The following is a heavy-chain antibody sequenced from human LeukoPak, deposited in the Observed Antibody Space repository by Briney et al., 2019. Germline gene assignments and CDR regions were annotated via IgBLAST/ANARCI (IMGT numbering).Heavy chain of an antibody. CDR1: GGTFSSYA. CDR3: ARDTGKTYYLD. V-gene: IGHV1-69*04. CDR2: IIPNLGIA. J-gene: IGHJ4*02. D-gene: IGHD3-10*01. Sequence: GASVKVSCKASGGTFSSYAISWVRQAPGQGLEWMGRIIPNLGIANCAQKFQGRVTITADKSTSTAYMELSSLRSEDTAVYYCARDTGKTYYLDWGQGTLVTVSS.